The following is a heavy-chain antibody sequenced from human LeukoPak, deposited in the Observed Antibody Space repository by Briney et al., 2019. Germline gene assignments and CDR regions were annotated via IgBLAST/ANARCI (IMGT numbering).Heavy chain of an antibody. D-gene: IGHD3-10*01. J-gene: IGHJ4*02. CDR1: GDSISSYS. CDR2: VYYSGST. V-gene: IGHV4-59*12. Sequence: SETLSLTCTVSGDSISSYSWSWVRQPAGRGLEWIGYVYYSGSTTYNPSLKSRVTISLDTSNNQFSLKLSSVTAADTAVYYCAGDYGSGSYRFDYWGQGTLVTVSS. CDR3: AGDYGSGSYRFDY.